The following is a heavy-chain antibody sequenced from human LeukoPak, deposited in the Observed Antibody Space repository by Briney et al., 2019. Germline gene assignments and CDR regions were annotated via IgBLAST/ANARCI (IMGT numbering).Heavy chain of an antibody. CDR3: ARGNQLLAIDY. J-gene: IGHJ4*02. Sequence: ASVKVSCKASGYTFTSYDINWVRQATGQGLEWMGWMNPNSGNTGYAQKFQGRVTITRNNSISTAYMELSSLRSEDTAVYYCARGNQLLAIDYWGQGTLVTVSS. CDR2: MNPNSGNT. V-gene: IGHV1-8*03. CDR1: GYTFTSYD. D-gene: IGHD2-2*01.